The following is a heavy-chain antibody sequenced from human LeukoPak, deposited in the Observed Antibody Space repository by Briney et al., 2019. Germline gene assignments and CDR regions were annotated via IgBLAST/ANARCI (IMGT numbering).Heavy chain of an antibody. D-gene: IGHD6-19*01. J-gene: IGHJ4*02. V-gene: IGHV3-21*04. Sequence: GGSLRLSCAASGFTFSTYSMNWVRQAPGKGLEWVSSISSSSSYRYYTDSMKGRFTISRDNAKNSLYLHMNSLRAEDTALYYCAKDRKAVAGTGILDYWGQGTLVTVSS. CDR3: AKDRKAVAGTGILDY. CDR1: GFTFSTYS. CDR2: ISSSSSYR.